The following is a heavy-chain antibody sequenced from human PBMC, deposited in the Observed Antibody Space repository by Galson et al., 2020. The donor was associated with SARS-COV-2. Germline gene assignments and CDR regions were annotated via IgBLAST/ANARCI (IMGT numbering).Heavy chain of an antibody. D-gene: IGHD2-21*02. CDR1: GGSIRSSDW. CDR3: SRIIVTAYYFCYMDV. Sequence: SETLSLTCAVSGGSIRSSDWWGWVRQPPGKGLEWLGEIFHSGYTNYTPSLQSRVTMSLATSKNQCSLKLSFVTAADTALYCCSRIIVTAYYFCYMDVWGKGTTVTVAS. V-gene: IGHV4-4*01. CDR2: IFHSGYT. J-gene: IGHJ6*03.